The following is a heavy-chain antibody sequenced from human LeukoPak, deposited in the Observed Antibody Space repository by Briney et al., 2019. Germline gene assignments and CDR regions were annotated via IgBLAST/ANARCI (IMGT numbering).Heavy chain of an antibody. CDR1: GFSVSNNY. V-gene: IGHV3-53*01. CDR2: SYSRGGT. CDR3: ARDPPGIAASGTYY. Sequence: GGSLRLSCAVSGFSVSNNYMNWVRQAPGKGLEWVSLSYSRGGTSYADSVKGRFTISRDSSKNTLFLQMNSLRVEDTAVYYCARDPPGIAASGTYYWGQGTLVTVSS. D-gene: IGHD6-13*01. J-gene: IGHJ4*02.